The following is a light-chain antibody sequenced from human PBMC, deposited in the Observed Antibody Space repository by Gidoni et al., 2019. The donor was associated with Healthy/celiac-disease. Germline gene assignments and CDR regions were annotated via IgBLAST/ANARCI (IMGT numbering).Light chain of an antibody. CDR3: QQYLA. CDR1: QSVLYSSNNKNY. J-gene: IGKJ4*01. CDR2: CAS. V-gene: IGKV4-1*01. Sequence: DIVMTQAPDSLDVSLGEKATINCKSSQSVLYSSNNKNYLAWYQQKPGQPPKLLIYCASTRESGVPDRFSGSGSGTDFTLTISSLQAEDVAVYYCQQYLAFGGXTKVEIK.